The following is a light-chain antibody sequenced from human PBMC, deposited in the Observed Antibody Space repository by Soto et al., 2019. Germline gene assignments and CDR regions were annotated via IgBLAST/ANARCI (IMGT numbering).Light chain of an antibody. V-gene: IGLV2-11*01. CDR3: CSYTNSAYV. CDR2: DVS. CDR1: SIYVGAYNY. J-gene: IGLJ1*01. Sequence: QSALTQPRSVSGSPGQSVTISCTGTSIYVGAYNYVSWYQQHPAKAPNLMIYDVSKRPSGVPDRFSGSKSGNTASLTISGLQAEDEGDYYCCSYTNSAYVFGTGTKVTVL.